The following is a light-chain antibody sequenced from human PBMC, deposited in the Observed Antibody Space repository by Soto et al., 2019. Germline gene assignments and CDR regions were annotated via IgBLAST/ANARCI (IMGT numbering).Light chain of an antibody. CDR3: CSYAGGFYV. Sequence: QSALTQPPSVSGSPGQSVTISCTGTSSDVGGYNYVSWYQQHPGKAPKVIIFDVSKRPSGVPDRFSGSKSGSTASLIISGLQPDDEADYYCCSYAGGFYVVGTGTKLTVL. V-gene: IGLV2-11*01. CDR1: SSDVGGYNY. CDR2: DVS. J-gene: IGLJ1*01.